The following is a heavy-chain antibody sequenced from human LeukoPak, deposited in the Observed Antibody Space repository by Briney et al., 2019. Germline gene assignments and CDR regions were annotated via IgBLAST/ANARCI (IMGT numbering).Heavy chain of an antibody. CDR1: GGSFSGYY. CDR3: ARGKSAYYYDSSGPYYFDY. V-gene: IGHV4-34*01. J-gene: IGHJ4*02. CDR2: INHSGST. D-gene: IGHD3-22*01. Sequence: PSETLSLTCAVYGGSFSGYYWSWIRQPPGKGLEWIGEINHSGSTNYNPSLKSRVTISVDTSKNQFSLKLSSVTAADTAVYYCARGKSAYYYDSSGPYYFDYWGQGTLVTVSS.